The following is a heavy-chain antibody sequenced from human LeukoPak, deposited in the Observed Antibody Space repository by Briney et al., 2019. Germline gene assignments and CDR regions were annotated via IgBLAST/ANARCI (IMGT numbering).Heavy chain of an antibody. V-gene: IGHV1-18*04. D-gene: IGHD5-12*01. Sequence: ASVKVSCKASGYTFTSYYMHWVRQAPGQGLEWMGWISAYNGNTNYAQKLQGRVTMTTDTSTSTAYMELRSLRSDDTAVYYCAREWSGYALGYWGQGTLVTVSS. CDR2: ISAYNGNT. CDR1: GYTFTSYY. J-gene: IGHJ4*02. CDR3: AREWSGYALGY.